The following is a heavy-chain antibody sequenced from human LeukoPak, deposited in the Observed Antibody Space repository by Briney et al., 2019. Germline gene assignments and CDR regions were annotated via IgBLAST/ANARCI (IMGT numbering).Heavy chain of an antibody. Sequence: SETLSLTCTVSGDSISSGDCFCIWIRQPPGKGLEWIGYIYYSGSTSYNPSLKSRVTISVDTSKNQFSLKLTSVTAADTAVYYCARGSACDWFDYWGQGTLVTVSS. D-gene: IGHD5-12*01. CDR3: ARGSACDWFDY. V-gene: IGHV4-30-4*01. J-gene: IGHJ4*02. CDR1: GDSISSGDCF. CDR2: IYYSGST.